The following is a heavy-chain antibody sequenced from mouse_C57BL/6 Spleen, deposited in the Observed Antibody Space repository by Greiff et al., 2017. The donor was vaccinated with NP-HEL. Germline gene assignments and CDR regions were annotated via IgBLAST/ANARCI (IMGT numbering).Heavy chain of an antibody. D-gene: IGHD4-1*01. CDR2: ISYDGSN. Sequence: DVKLQESGPGLVKPSQSLSLTCSVTGYSITSGYYWNWIRQFPGNKLEWMGYISYDGSNNYNPSLKNRISITHDTSKNQFFLKLNSVTTEDTATYYCARDELVYYFDYWGQGTTLTVSS. CDR1: GYSITSGYY. V-gene: IGHV3-6*01. CDR3: ARDELVYYFDY. J-gene: IGHJ2*01.